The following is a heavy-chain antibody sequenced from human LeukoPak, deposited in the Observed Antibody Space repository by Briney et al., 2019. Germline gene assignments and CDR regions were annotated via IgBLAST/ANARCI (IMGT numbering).Heavy chain of an antibody. D-gene: IGHD7-27*01. CDR3: AKDGGLWVSAHWGDS. J-gene: IGHJ4*02. V-gene: IGHV3-23*01. CDR1: GFTFSSYT. CDR2: ITTSDGNT. Sequence: GGSLRLSCAASGFTFSSYTMSWVRQAPGKGLEWVSTITTSDGNTYYADSVKGRFTVSRDNSENTLFLQVNSLRAEDTAVYYCAKDGGLWVSAHWGDSWGRGTLVTVSS.